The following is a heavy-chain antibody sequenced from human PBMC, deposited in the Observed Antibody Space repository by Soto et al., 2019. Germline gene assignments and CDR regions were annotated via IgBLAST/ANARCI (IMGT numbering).Heavy chain of an antibody. CDR1: GFSLSTSGVG. D-gene: IGHD3-9*01. CDR2: IYWDDDK. J-gene: IGHJ4*02. Sequence: SGPTLVNPTQPLTLTCTFSGFSLSTSGVGVGWIRQPPGKALEWLALIYWDDDKRYSPSLKSRLTITKDTSKNQVVLTMTNMDRVDTATYYCAHSPRHELRYFDWSHYVDYWGQGTLVTVS. V-gene: IGHV2-5*02. CDR3: AHSPRHELRYFDWSHYVDY.